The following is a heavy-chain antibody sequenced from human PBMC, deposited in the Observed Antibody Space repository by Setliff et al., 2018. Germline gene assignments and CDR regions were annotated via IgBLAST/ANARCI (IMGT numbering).Heavy chain of an antibody. CDR3: ASALIRRVAVAGKSQFDY. V-gene: IGHV1-69*05. CDR1: GGFSTHA. CDR2: IIPILGTT. Sequence: ASVKVSCKASGGFSTHAISWVRQVPGQGLEWMGGIIPILGTTDYAQNFQGRVTITTDESTSSAYSEMSNLRSEDTAVYYCASALIRRVAVAGKSQFDYWGQGTLVTVSS. D-gene: IGHD6-19*01. J-gene: IGHJ4*01.